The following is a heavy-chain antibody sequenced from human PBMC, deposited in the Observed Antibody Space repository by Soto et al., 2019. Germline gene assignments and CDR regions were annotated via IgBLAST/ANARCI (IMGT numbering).Heavy chain of an antibody. D-gene: IGHD2-21*02. CDR1: GFSLSTSGVG. CDR3: IQSRCGGDCLQSYASHYYYGMDV. CDR2: IYWDDDK. V-gene: IGHV2-5*02. J-gene: IGHJ6*02. Sequence: QITLKESGPPLVEPTQTLTLTCTFSGFSLSTSGVGVGWIRQPPGKALEWLALIYWDDDKRYSPSLRSRLTISKDTSKNQVVLTMTTMDPVDTATYYCIQSRCGGDCLQSYASHYYYGMDVWGQGTTVTVSS.